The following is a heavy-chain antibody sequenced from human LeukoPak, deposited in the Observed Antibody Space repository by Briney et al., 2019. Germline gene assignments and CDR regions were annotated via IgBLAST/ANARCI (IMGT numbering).Heavy chain of an antibody. CDR1: GGSFSGYY. CDR3: ARGLDVGVDIVVVPAATPFDY. D-gene: IGHD2-2*01. CDR2: INHSGST. Sequence: PSETLSLTCAVYGGSFSGYYWSWIRQPPGKGLEWIGEINHSGSTNYNPSLKSRVTISVDTSKNRFSLKLSSVTAADTAVYYCARGLDVGVDIVVVPAATPFDYWGQGTLVTVSS. V-gene: IGHV4-34*01. J-gene: IGHJ4*02.